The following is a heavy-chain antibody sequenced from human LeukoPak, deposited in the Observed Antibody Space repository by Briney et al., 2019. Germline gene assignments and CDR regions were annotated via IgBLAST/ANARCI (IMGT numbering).Heavy chain of an antibody. D-gene: IGHD7-27*01. V-gene: IGHV4-30-2*01. CDR1: GGSISSGGYS. Sequence: PSETLSLTCAVSGGSISSGGYSWSWIWQPPGKGLEWIGYIYHSGSTYYNPSLKSRVTISVDRSKNQFSLKLSSVTAADTAVYYCARKLGTLRNWFDPWGQGTLVTVSS. J-gene: IGHJ5*02. CDR2: IYHSGST. CDR3: ARKLGTLRNWFDP.